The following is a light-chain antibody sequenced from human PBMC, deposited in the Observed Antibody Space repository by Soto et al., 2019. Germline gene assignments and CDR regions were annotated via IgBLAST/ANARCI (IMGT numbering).Light chain of an antibody. CDR1: TSDIGAYNY. CDR2: DVT. V-gene: IGLV2-14*03. Sequence: QSALTQPASVSGSPGQSITISCTGTTSDIGAYNYVSRYQHHPGKAPKLLIYDVTDRPSGVSDRFSGSKSGNTASLTISGLLAEDEADYFCSSYTTINTVVVFGGGTKLTVL. CDR3: SSYTTINTVVV. J-gene: IGLJ2*01.